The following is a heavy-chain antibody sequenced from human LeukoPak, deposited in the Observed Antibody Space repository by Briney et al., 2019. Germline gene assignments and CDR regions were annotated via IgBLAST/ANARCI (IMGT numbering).Heavy chain of an antibody. Sequence: GGSLRLSCAASGFTVSSNYMSWVRQAPGKGLEWVSSISSSSSYIYYADSVKGRFTISRDNAKNSLYLQMNSLRAEDTAVYYCARGLQLAYCGGDCSPGPFDYWGQGTLVTVSS. D-gene: IGHD2-21*02. CDR3: ARGLQLAYCGGDCSPGPFDY. V-gene: IGHV3-21*01. CDR1: GFTVSSNY. CDR2: ISSSSSYI. J-gene: IGHJ4*02.